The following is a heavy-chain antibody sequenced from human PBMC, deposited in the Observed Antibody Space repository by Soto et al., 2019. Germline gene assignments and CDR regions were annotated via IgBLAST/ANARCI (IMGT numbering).Heavy chain of an antibody. CDR3: ARDSSAPPQFELDFSVPAAPPDYYYYYGMDV. CDR2: ISAYNGNT. CDR1: GYTFTSYG. D-gene: IGHD2-2*01. Sequence: ASVKVSCKASGYTFTSYGISWVLQAPGQGLEWMGWISAYNGNTNYAQKLQGRVTMTTDTSTSTAYMELRSLRSDDTAVYYCARDSSAPPQFELDFSVPAAPPDYYYYYGMDVWGQGTTVTVSS. J-gene: IGHJ6*02. V-gene: IGHV1-18*04.